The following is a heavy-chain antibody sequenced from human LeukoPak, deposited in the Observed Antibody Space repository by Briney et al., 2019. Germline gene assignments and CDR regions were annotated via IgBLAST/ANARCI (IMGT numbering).Heavy chain of an antibody. CDR2: IRYDGSNK. J-gene: IGHJ4*02. D-gene: IGHD3-22*01. CDR3: AKDSAGYYDSSGYPDY. V-gene: IGHV3-30*02. Sequence: AGGSLRLSCAASGFTFSSYGMHWVRQAPGKGLEWVAFIRYDGSNKYYADSVKGRFTISRDNSKNTLYLQMNSLRAEDTAVYYCAKDSAGYYDSSGYPDYWGQGTLVTVSS. CDR1: GFTFSSYG.